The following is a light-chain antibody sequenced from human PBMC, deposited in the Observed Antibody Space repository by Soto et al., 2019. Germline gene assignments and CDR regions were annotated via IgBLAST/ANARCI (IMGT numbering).Light chain of an antibody. V-gene: IGKV1-9*01. CDR1: QGISSF. Sequence: DIQLTQSPSFLSASVGDRVTITCRASQGISSFLAWYQQKPGGTPKLLIYAASTLQSGVPSRFSGSGSGTDFTLTITSLQPEDFATYYYQQLHTYPYTFGQGTKLEIK. CDR3: QQLHTYPYT. CDR2: AAS. J-gene: IGKJ2*01.